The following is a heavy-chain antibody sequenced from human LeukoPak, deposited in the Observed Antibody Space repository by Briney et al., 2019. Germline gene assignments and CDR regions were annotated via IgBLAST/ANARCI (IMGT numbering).Heavy chain of an antibody. D-gene: IGHD2-15*01. CDR1: GFTFGSYA. CDR2: ISGSGGST. J-gene: IGHJ2*01. CDR3: AKALRVVVAAANWYFDL. V-gene: IGHV3-23*01. Sequence: GGSLRLSCAASGFTFGSYAMSWVRQAPGKGLEWVSAISGSGGSTYYADSVKGRFTISRDNSKNTLYLQMNSLRAEDTAVYYCAKALRVVVAAANWYFDLWGRGTLVTVSS.